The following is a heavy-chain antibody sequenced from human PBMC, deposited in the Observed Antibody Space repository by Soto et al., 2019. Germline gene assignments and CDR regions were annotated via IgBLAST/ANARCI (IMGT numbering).Heavy chain of an antibody. D-gene: IGHD6-6*01. V-gene: IGHV4-31*03. CDR2: IYYSGST. Sequence: QVQLQESGPGLVKPSQTLSLTCTVSGASMSSGGYYWTWIRQSPGKGLEWIGYIYYSGSTYYNPSLERRVAISLATSRSQFSLTLHSVTAADTAISYCASARPNNFFDPWGQGTLVTVSS. J-gene: IGHJ5*02. CDR1: GASMSSGGYY. CDR3: ASARPNNFFDP.